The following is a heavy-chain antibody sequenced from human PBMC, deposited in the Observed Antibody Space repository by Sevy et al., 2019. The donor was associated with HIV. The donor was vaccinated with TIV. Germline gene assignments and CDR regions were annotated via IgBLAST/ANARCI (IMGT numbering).Heavy chain of an antibody. CDR2: IKSKTDGGPT. Sequence: GGSLRLSCAASGFTLSDAWMSWVRQAPGKGLEWVGRIKSKTDGGPTDYAAPVKGRFTISRDESKNTLTLQMNSLKTEDTAVYYCTTDAHDFTNYPSPYYFDQWGQGTLVTVSS. V-gene: IGHV3-15*01. D-gene: IGHD4-4*01. CDR3: TTDAHDFTNYPSPYYFDQ. CDR1: GFTLSDAW. J-gene: IGHJ4*02.